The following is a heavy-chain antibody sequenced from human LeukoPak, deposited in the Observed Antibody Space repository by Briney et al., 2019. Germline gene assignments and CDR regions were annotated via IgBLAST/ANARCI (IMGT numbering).Heavy chain of an antibody. CDR1: GFTVSSHY. D-gene: IGHD2-15*01. CDR2: IYSGGST. Sequence: GGSLRLSCAASGFTVSSHYMSWVRQAPGKGLEWVSVIYSGGSTYYADSVKGRFTISRDNSKNTLYLQMNSLRAEDTAVYYCARLPSHYYYYGMDVWGQGTTVTVSS. CDR3: ARLPSHYYYYGMDV. V-gene: IGHV3-53*01. J-gene: IGHJ6*02.